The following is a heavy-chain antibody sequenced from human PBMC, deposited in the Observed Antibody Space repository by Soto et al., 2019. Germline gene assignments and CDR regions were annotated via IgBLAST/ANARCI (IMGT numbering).Heavy chain of an antibody. CDR2: IDGSGGST. J-gene: IGHJ4*02. CDR1: GFTFSSYV. D-gene: IGHD2-15*01. CDR3: AKRESCSGGNCPFDY. V-gene: IGHV3-23*01. Sequence: EVQLLESGGGLEQPGGSLRLSCAASGFTFSSYVMSWVRQAPGKGLEWVSTIDGSGGSTYYADSVKGRFTISRDISKNTLYMQMNSLRAEDTAVYYCAKRESCSGGNCPFDYWGQGTLVTVSS.